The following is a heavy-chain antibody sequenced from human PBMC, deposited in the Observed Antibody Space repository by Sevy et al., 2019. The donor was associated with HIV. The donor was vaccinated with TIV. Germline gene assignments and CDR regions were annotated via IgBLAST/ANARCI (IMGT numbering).Heavy chain of an antibody. V-gene: IGHV3-73*01. CDR1: GFTFSGSD. CDR2: IRSKANSYAT. Sequence: GGSLRLSCAASGFTFSGSDMHWVRQASGKGLEWVGRIRSKANSYATAYAGSVKSRFTISRDDSKNTAYLQMNSLKTEDTAVYYCVSDRYSYDTWGQGTLVTVSS. CDR3: VSDRYSYDT. D-gene: IGHD5-18*01. J-gene: IGHJ5*02.